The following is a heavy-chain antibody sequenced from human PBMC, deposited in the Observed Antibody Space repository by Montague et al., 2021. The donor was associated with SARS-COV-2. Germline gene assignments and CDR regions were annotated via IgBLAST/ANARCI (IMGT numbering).Heavy chain of an antibody. D-gene: IGHD3-10*01. CDR1: GYSINSNYY. V-gene: IGHV4-38-2*02. CDR3: ARAPYYGPGKPYQFDY. CDR2: SYHSGTT. J-gene: IGHJ4*02. Sequence: SETLSLTCTVSGYSINSNYYWGWIRQPPEKGLEWIGCSYHSGTTHYHPSLKSRVTISLDTSNNHFSLKVTSVTAADTAVYYCARAPYYGPGKPYQFDYWGRGTLVTVSS.